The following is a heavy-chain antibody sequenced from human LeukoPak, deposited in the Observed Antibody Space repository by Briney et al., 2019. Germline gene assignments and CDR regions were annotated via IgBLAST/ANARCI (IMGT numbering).Heavy chain of an antibody. CDR3: ARGIESYGDYGY. CDR2: IYYSGST. V-gene: IGHV4-59*01. Sequence: SETLSLTCTVSGGSISSSYWSWIRQPPGKGLEWIGYIYYSGSTNYNPSLKSRVTISVDTSKNQFSLQLSSVTAADTAIYYCARGIESYGDYGYRGQGTLVTVSS. CDR1: GGSISSSY. J-gene: IGHJ4*02. D-gene: IGHD4-17*01.